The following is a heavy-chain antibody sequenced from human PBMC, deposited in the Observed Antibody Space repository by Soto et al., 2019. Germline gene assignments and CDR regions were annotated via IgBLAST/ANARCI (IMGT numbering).Heavy chain of an antibody. CDR2: IYYSGST. J-gene: IGHJ5*02. CDR1: GGSISSSSYY. Sequence: SETLSLTCTVSGGSISSSSYYWGWIRQHPGKGMERIGSIYYSGSTYYKPSLKSRVTISVDTSKNQFSLKLSSVTAADTAVYYCARPLGSGWYGGNNWFDPWGQGTLVTVSS. V-gene: IGHV4-39*01. CDR3: ARPLGSGWYGGNNWFDP. D-gene: IGHD6-19*01.